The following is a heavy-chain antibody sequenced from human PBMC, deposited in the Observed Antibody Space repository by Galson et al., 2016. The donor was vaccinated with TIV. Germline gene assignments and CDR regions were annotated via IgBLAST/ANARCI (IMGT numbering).Heavy chain of an antibody. V-gene: IGHV3-66*03. CDR3: ARVFNSYFFDY. Sequence: SLRLSCATSGFTLSHKYMSWVRQAPGKGLECDSVIDSSGTTYYADSVKGRFTISTDNSQNTVNLQMNSLRAEDTAVYSCARVFNSYFFDYWGQGTLVIVSS. CDR1: GFTLSHKY. CDR2: IDSSGTT. D-gene: IGHD2/OR15-2a*01. J-gene: IGHJ4*02.